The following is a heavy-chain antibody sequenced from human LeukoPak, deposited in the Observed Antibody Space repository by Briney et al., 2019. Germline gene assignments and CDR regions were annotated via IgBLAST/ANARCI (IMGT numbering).Heavy chain of an antibody. CDR1: GGSFSGYY. Sequence: SETLSLTCAVYGGSFSGYYWSWIRQPPGKGLEWIGEINHSGSTNYNPSLKSRVTISVDTSRNQFSLKLSSVTAADTAVYYCARRNGSGSYYNWFDPWGQGTLVTVSS. CDR3: ARRNGSGSYYNWFDP. D-gene: IGHD3-10*01. J-gene: IGHJ5*02. CDR2: INHSGST. V-gene: IGHV4-34*01.